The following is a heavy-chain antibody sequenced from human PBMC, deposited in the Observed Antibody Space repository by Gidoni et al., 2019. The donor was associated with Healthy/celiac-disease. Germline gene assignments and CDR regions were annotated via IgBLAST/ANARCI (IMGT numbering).Heavy chain of an antibody. Sequence: STISRDNSKNTLYLQMNSLRAEDTAVYYCAKDFQGAFDIWGQGTMVTVSS. CDR3: AKDFQGAFDI. J-gene: IGHJ3*02. V-gene: IGHV3-23*01.